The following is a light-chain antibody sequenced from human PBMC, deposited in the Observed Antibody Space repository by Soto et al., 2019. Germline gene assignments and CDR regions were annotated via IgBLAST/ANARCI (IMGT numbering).Light chain of an antibody. CDR2: TIS. J-gene: IGKJ4*01. V-gene: IGKV1-9*01. Sequence: DVQLTQSPSFLAASVGDRLTITCRASQDIKRFLAWYQQKPGKAPKLLIYTISTLQSGVPSRFRGSGSGTEFTLTISSLQPDDFGTYYCQQVNTYPITFGGGTKVEI. CDR1: QDIKRF. CDR3: QQVNTYPIT.